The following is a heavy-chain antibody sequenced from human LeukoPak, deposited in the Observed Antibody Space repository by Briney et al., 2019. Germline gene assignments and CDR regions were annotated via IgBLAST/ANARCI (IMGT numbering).Heavy chain of an antibody. D-gene: IGHD3-10*01. CDR2: IYTSGST. J-gene: IGHJ6*03. CDR1: GGSISSGSYY. Sequence: SETLSLTCTVSGGSISSGSYYWSWIRQPAGKGLEWIGRIYTSGSTNYNPSLKSRVTISVDTSKNQFSLKLSSVTAADTAVYYCARDASMVRGRGYYYYYMDVWGKGTTVTISS. V-gene: IGHV4-61*02. CDR3: ARDASMVRGRGYYYYYMDV.